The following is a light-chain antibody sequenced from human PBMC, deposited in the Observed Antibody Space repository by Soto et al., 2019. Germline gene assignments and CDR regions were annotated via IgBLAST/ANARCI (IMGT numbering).Light chain of an antibody. CDR2: DVS. CDR1: QNISSY. CDR3: QQRSNWLWT. J-gene: IGKJ1*01. V-gene: IGKV3-11*01. Sequence: IVLTQSPATLSLSPGNRATLSCRASQNISSYLIWYQQKPGQSPRVLIYDVSNRATGIPTRFSGSGSGTDFTLTISSLEPEDFAVYYCQQRSNWLWTFGQGTKVDIK.